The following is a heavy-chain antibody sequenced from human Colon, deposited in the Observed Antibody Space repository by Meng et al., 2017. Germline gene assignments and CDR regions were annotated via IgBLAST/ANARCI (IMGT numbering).Heavy chain of an antibody. V-gene: IGHV4-31*01. CDR3: ARVRRSGDDFDC. Sequence: VQLRVSGPDLVKPSQTLSLTCTVSGGSISTGGYYWSWIRQPPGKGLEWIGYIYYRGSTYYNPSLRSLVSISVDTSKNQFSLRLTSVTAADTAVYYCARVRRSGDDFDCWGQGTLVTVSS. D-gene: IGHD1-26*01. J-gene: IGHJ4*02. CDR2: IYYRGST. CDR1: GGSISTGGYY.